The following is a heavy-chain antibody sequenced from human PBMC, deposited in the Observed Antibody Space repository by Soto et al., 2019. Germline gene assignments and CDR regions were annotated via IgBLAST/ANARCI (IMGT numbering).Heavy chain of an antibody. CDR3: ARLYIGGGAMLYGMDV. V-gene: IGHV1-69*13. CDR2: IIPIFGTA. CDR1: GGTFSSYA. Sequence: SVKVSCKASGGTFSSYAISWVRQAPGRGLEWMGGIIPIFGTANYAQKFQGRVTMTADESTSTTYMELSSLRYDDTAVYYCARLYIGGGAMLYGMDVWGQGTTVTVSS. J-gene: IGHJ6*01. D-gene: IGHD1-26*01.